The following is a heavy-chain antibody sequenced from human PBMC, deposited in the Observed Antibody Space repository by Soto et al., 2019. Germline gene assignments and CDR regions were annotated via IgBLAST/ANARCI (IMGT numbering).Heavy chain of an antibody. D-gene: IGHD2-8*01. CDR1: GFTFSNAW. V-gene: IGHV3-15*01. CDR3: TLMVLMVYARGYMDV. CDR2: IKSKTDGGTT. Sequence: GGSLRLSCAASGFTFSNAWMSWVRQAPGKGLEWVGRIKSKTDGGTTDYAAPVKGRFTISRDDSKNTLYLQMNSLKTEDTAVYYCTLMVLMVYARGYMDVRGKGTTVTVSS. J-gene: IGHJ6*03.